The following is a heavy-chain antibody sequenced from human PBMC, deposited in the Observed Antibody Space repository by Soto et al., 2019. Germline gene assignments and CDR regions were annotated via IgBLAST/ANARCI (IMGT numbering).Heavy chain of an antibody. D-gene: IGHD6-6*01. V-gene: IGHV5-10-1*03. Sequence: EVQLVQSGAEVKKPGESLRISCKGSGYSFTSYWINWVRQMPGKGLEWMGRIDQSDADTNYSPTVQGHVSISADKSISTAYLQWSSLKASDTGMYYCARAARLESYGMDVWGQGTTVTVSS. CDR3: ARAARLESYGMDV. CDR1: GYSFTSYW. CDR2: IDQSDADT. J-gene: IGHJ6*02.